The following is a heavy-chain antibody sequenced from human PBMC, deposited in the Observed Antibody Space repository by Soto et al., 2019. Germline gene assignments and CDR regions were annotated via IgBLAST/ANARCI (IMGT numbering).Heavy chain of an antibody. D-gene: IGHD6-13*01. V-gene: IGHV3-13*01. Sequence: GGSLRLSCEASGFTFSGFDMHWVRQPTGKGLEWVSSIGTAGDTYYAVSVKGRFTISRDNAKNSLSLQMNSLRAGNMAVYFCAKSQEIGTHFFDSWGQGTQVTVSS. J-gene: IGHJ4*02. CDR3: AKSQEIGTHFFDS. CDR2: IGTAGDT. CDR1: GFTFSGFD.